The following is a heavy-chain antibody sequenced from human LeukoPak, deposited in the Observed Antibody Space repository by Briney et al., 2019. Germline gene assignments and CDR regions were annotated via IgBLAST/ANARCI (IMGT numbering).Heavy chain of an antibody. CDR2: IASNGGTK. CDR1: GFSFSTYT. V-gene: IGHV3-64*02. D-gene: IGHD2-2*02. CDR3: AREYCTTNSCYIWGLGY. J-gene: IGHJ4*02. Sequence: GGSLRLSCAASGFSFSTYTMRWLRQAPGKALEYVSGIASNGGTKYYADSVKGRYTISRDNFKNTVYLQMDSLRTEDMAVYYCAREYCTTNSCYIWGLGYWGQGTLVTVSS.